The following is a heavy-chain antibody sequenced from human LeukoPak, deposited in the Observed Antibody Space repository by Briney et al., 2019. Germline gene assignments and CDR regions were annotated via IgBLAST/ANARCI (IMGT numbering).Heavy chain of an antibody. CDR3: AKGDYGGNSMLDY. CDR2: ISGSGGST. V-gene: IGHV3-23*01. D-gene: IGHD4-23*01. CDR1: GFTFSSYA. J-gene: IGHJ4*02. Sequence: GGSLRLSCAASGFTFSSYAMSWVRQAPGKGLEWVSAISGSGGSTYYADSVKGRFTISRDNPKNTLYLQMNSLRAEDTAVYYCAKGDYGGNSMLDYWGQGTLVTVSS.